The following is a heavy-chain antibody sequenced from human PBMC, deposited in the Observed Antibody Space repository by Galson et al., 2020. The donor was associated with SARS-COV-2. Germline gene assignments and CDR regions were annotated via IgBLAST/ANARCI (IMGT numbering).Heavy chain of an antibody. J-gene: IGHJ6*03. CDR1: GYTFTSYG. Sequence: ASVKVSCKASGYTFTSYGISWVRQAPGQGLEWMGWISAYNGNTNYAQKLQGRVTMTTDTSTSTAYMELRSLGSDDTAVYYCARDHNYDFWSGYYYYYYYMDVWGKGTTVTVSS. D-gene: IGHD3-3*01. V-gene: IGHV1-18*01. CDR3: ARDHNYDFWSGYYYYYYYMDV. CDR2: ISAYNGNT.